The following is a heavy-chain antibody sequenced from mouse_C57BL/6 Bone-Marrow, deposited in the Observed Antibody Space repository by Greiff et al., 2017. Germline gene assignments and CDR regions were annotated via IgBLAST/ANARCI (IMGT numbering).Heavy chain of an antibody. CDR1: GYTFTSYG. V-gene: IGHV1-81*01. Sequence: QVQLQQSGAELARPGASVKLSCKASGYTFTSYGISWVKQRTGQGLEWIGEIYPRSGNTYYNEKFKGKATLTADKSSSTAYMELRSLTSEDSAVYFCARQGYYGSSGGYFDVWGTGTTVTVSS. CDR2: IYPRSGNT. CDR3: ARQGYYGSSGGYFDV. J-gene: IGHJ1*03. D-gene: IGHD1-1*01.